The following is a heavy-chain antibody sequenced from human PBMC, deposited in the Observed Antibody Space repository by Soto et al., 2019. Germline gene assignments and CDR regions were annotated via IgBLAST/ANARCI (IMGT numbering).Heavy chain of an antibody. Sequence: GGSLKLSCAASGFTFSSYGMHWVRQAPGKGLERVEGIWYDGSNKYYADTVKGRFTISRDNSKTTLYLQMTSLIDEDLAVYYCAKDSHIAVAGLWGQGKLVTVSS. CDR2: IWYDGSNK. J-gene: IGHJ4*02. D-gene: IGHD6-19*01. CDR3: AKDSHIAVAGL. V-gene: IGHV3-33*06. CDR1: GFTFSSYG.